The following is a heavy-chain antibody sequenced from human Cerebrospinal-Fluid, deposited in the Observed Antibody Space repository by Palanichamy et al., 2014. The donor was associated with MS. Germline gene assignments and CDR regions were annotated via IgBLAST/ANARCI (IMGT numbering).Heavy chain of an antibody. J-gene: IGHJ3*02. CDR3: ATVRAIELNGFDI. V-gene: IGHV1-69-2*01. CDR1: GYTTTDYY. D-gene: IGHD2-8*01. Sequence: EVQLVQSGAEVKKPGATVKISCKVSGYTTTDYYMHWVQQAPGKGLEWMGLIDPKDGETIYAEKFQGRVTMTADTSTDTFQMELSSLRSEDTAVYYCATVRAIELNGFDIWGQGTMVTVST. CDR2: IDPKDGET.